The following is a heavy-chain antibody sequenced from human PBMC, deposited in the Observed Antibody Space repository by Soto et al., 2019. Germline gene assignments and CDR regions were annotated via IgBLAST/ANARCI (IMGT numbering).Heavy chain of an antibody. J-gene: IGHJ6*02. CDR2: IRTSGGNT. CDR1: GYTFTSYD. CDR3: ARKRGVGATRYYYYGMDV. D-gene: IGHD1-26*01. V-gene: IGHV1-46*01. Sequence: GASVKVSCKVSGYTFTSYDTHWVRQAPVQGLEWTRIIRTSGGNTSYEQQSQARLTMTRDTSTTTVDMELSSLRSEDTAVYYCARKRGVGATRYYYYGMDVWGQGTTVTVSS.